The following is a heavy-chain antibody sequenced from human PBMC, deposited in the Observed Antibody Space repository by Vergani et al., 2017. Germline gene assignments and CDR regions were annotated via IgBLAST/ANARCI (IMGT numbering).Heavy chain of an antibody. V-gene: IGHV1-2*02. CDR2: INPNSGGT. D-gene: IGHD3-3*01. J-gene: IGHJ6*02. CDR3: ASPGGYDFRSGYYTGYYSYGMDV. Sequence: VQLVQSGAEVKKPGASVKVSCKASGYTFTGYYMHWVRQAPGQGLEWMGWINPNSGGTNYAQKFQGRVTMTRDTSISTAYMELSRLRSDDTAVYYCASPGGYDFRSGYYTGYYSYGMDVWGQGTTVTVSS. CDR1: GYTFTGYY.